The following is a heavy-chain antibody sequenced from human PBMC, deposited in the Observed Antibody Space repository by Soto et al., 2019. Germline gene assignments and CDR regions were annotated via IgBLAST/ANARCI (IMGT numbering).Heavy chain of an antibody. CDR1: GYTFSSYA. CDR3: ARGIAAAHFYGMDV. J-gene: IGHJ6*02. V-gene: IGHV1-69*06. CDR2: IIPIFGTA. D-gene: IGHD6-13*01. Sequence: SVKGSCKAYGYTFSSYANSWVRQAPGQGLEWVGGIIPIFGTANYAQKFQGRVTITADKSTSTAYMELSSLRSEDTAVYYCARGIAAAHFYGMDVWGQGTTVTVSS.